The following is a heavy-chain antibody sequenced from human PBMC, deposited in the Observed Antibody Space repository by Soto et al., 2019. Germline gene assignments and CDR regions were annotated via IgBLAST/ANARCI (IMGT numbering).Heavy chain of an antibody. CDR1: GGSISSYY. CDR3: ATDGSDSYGLDV. Sequence: PSETLSLTCTVSGGSISSYYWSWSRQSAGKGLEWIGRIYNGGNTQYNPSLKSRVTMSADTSKNQFSLRLNSVTAADTAVYYCATDGSDSYGLDVWGQGTTVTVSS. CDR2: IYNGGNT. D-gene: IGHD3-10*01. V-gene: IGHV4-4*07. J-gene: IGHJ6*02.